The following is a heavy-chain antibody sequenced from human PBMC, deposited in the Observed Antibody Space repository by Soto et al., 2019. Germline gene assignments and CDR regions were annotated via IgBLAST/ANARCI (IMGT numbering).Heavy chain of an antibody. V-gene: IGHV3-7*05. D-gene: IGHD3-22*01. CDR2: IRRDGGEE. CDR1: GFTFSYYW. CDR3: ARDETYRDSSFYYDGFDI. J-gene: IGHJ3*02. Sequence: DVHLMESGGCLVQPGGSLRLSCAASGFTFSYYWMTWVRQAPGKGLEWVANIRRDGGEEHYVDSVKGRFSVTRANAKESRFLRMNTLRMEDTAVSYCARDETYRDSSFYYDGFDIWGQGTMVTFSS.